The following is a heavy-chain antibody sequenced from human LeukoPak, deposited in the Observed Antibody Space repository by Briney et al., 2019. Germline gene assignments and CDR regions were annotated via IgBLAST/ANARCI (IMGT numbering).Heavy chain of an antibody. CDR2: IKSKTDGGST. Sequence: GGSLRLSCAASGFTFSNAWMSRVRQAPGKGLEWVGRIKSKTDGGSTDYAAPVKGRFTISRDDSKNTLYLQMNSLKTEDTAVYYCTTSPPYCSGGSCFDYWGQGTLVTVSS. D-gene: IGHD2-15*01. V-gene: IGHV3-15*01. J-gene: IGHJ4*02. CDR1: GFTFSNAW. CDR3: TTSPPYCSGGSCFDY.